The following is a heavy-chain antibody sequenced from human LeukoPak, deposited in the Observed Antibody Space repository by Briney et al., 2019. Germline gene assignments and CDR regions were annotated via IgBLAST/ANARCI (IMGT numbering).Heavy chain of an antibody. D-gene: IGHD3-10*02. J-gene: IGHJ6*04. V-gene: IGHV3-20*04. Sequence: GGSLRLSCAASGFTFHDYGLTWVRQAPGKGLEWVSAINWNGASTIYTDSVKGRFTISRDNAKNSLYLQMNSLRAEDTAVYYCAELGITMIGGVWGKGTTVTISS. CDR2: INWNGAST. CDR1: GFTFHDYG. CDR3: AELGITMIGGV.